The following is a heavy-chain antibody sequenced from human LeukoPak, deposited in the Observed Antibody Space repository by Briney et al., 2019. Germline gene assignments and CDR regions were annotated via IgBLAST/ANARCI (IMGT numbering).Heavy chain of an antibody. V-gene: IGHV1-2*02. D-gene: IGHD6-19*01. CDR3: ARDSSGWYMY. Sequence: ASVKVSCKASGYTLTGYYMHWVRQAPGQGLEWMGWINPNSGGTKYAQKFQGRVTMTRDTSISTAYMEPSRLRSDDTAVYYCARDSSGWYMYWGQGTLVTVSS. CDR2: INPNSGGT. J-gene: IGHJ4*02. CDR1: GYTLTGYY.